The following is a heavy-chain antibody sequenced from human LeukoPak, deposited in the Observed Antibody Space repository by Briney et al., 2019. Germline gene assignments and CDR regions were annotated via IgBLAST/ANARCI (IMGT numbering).Heavy chain of an antibody. J-gene: IGHJ6*03. CDR1: GFTFSSYG. Sequence: GGSLRLSCAASGFTFSSYGMHWVRQAPGKGLEWVAFIRYDGSNKYYADSVKGRFTISRDNSKNTLYLQMNSLRAEDTAVYYCAKDFGIVVVPAANHDYYYMDVWGKGTTVTVSS. CDR3: AKDFGIVVVPAANHDYYYMDV. V-gene: IGHV3-30*02. D-gene: IGHD2-2*01. CDR2: IRYDGSNK.